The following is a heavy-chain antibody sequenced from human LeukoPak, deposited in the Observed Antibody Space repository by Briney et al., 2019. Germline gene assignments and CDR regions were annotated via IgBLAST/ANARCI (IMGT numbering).Heavy chain of an antibody. D-gene: IGHD2-21*02. Sequence: PGGSLRLSSVASGFTFTTSWTQWVRQSPGQGLVWVSRINPDGSITSHADSVKGRFTISRDNAKNRVYLQMNSLRAEDTAVYYCARRVGGDLEYWGQGTLVTVSS. CDR2: INPDGSIT. J-gene: IGHJ4*02. CDR1: GFTFTTSW. CDR3: ARRVGGDLEY. V-gene: IGHV3-74*01.